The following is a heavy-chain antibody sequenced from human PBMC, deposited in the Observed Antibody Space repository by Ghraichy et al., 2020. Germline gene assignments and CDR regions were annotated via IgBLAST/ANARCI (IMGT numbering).Heavy chain of an antibody. V-gene: IGHV4-39*01. CDR1: GGAIADSDFY. CDR3: ARQGRRYLQWIFVGWFDP. Sequence: SETLSLTCSVSGGAIADSDFYWAWVRQTPGKGLEWIASIYDTGSRYHNAALESRLDISIDTSQNQFSLKLYSMTAADTGVYYCARQGRRYLQWIFVGWFDPWGQGTLVTVSS. CDR2: IYDTGSR. D-gene: IGHD3-3*01. J-gene: IGHJ5*02.